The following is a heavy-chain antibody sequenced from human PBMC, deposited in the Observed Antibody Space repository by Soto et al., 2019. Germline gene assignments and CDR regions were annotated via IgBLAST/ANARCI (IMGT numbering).Heavy chain of an antibody. J-gene: IGHJ3*02. D-gene: IGHD6-19*01. CDR2: ISSSSSYI. V-gene: IGHV3-21*01. CDR3: ARDPIAVAASAFDI. CDR1: GFTFVSYS. Sequence: GGSLRLSCAASGFTFVSYSMNCVRHSPGKGREWVSSISSSSSYIYYADSVKGRFTISRDNAKNSLYLQMNSLRAEDTAVYYCARDPIAVAASAFDIWGQGTMVTVSS.